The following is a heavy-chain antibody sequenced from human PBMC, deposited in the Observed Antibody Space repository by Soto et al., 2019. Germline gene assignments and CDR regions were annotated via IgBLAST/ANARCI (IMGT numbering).Heavy chain of an antibody. V-gene: IGHV1-69*13. Sequence: ASVKVSCKASGGTFSSYAISWVRQAPGQGLEWMGGIIPIFGTANYAQKFQGRVTITADESTSTAYLELRSLRSDDTAVYYCARAEDDILTAYPYFFDNWGQGTRVTVSS. D-gene: IGHD3-9*01. CDR2: IIPIFGTA. J-gene: IGHJ4*02. CDR3: ARAEDDILTAYPYFFDN. CDR1: GGTFSSYA.